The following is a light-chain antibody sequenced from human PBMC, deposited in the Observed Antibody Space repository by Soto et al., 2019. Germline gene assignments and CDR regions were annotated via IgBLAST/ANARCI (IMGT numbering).Light chain of an antibody. CDR3: QQYDRFPYT. V-gene: IGKV1-5*03. Sequence: DIQMTQSPSTLSASVGDTVTITCRASQSLSYWLAWYQQKPGQAPKLLIHKASTLESGVPSRFSGSGSGTEFILTISSLQPDDFATFYCQQYDRFPYTFGQGTKLEIK. CDR2: KAS. J-gene: IGKJ2*01. CDR1: QSLSYW.